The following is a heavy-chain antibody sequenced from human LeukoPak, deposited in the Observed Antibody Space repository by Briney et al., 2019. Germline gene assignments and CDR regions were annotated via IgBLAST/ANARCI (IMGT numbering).Heavy chain of an antibody. CDR2: IYVAGST. D-gene: IGHD5-18*01. V-gene: IGHV3-53*05. Sequence: PGGSLRLSCAASGFTVSDSFMTWVRQAPGKGLEWVSVIYVAGSTYYADSVKGRFTISRDNSKNTLYLQMNSLRAEDTAVYYCARGLVDTAMAYFDYWGQGTLVTVSS. J-gene: IGHJ4*02. CDR1: GFTVSDSF. CDR3: ARGLVDTAMAYFDY.